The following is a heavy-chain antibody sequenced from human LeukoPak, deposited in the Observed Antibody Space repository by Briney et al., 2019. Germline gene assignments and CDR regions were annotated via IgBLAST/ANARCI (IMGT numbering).Heavy chain of an antibody. J-gene: IGHJ3*02. V-gene: IGHV4-59*01. CDR2: VYYSGST. Sequence: SETLSLTCTVSGGSINSYHWTWIRQPPGKGLEWIGYVYYSGSTNYNPSLKSRVTISVDTSKNQFSLKLSSVTAADTAVYYCARSSYYYGADALDIWGQGTMVTVSS. CDR3: ARSSYYYGADALDI. CDR1: GGSINSYH. D-gene: IGHD3-10*01.